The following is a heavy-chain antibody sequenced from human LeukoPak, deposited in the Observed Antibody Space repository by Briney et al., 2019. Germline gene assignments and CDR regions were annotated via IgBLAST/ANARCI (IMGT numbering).Heavy chain of an antibody. CDR2: IRYDGNNK. CDR3: AKVRYCSGVNCYPDDN. D-gene: IGHD2-15*01. J-gene: IGHJ4*02. Sequence: GSLRLSCAASGFTFSDYSMHWVRPAPGKGLNWVAFIRYDGNNKYYADSVKGRFTISRDNSKNMLYLEMNSLSTEDTAVYYCAKVRYCSGVNCYPDDNWGQGTLVTVSS. CDR1: GFTFSDYS. V-gene: IGHV3-30*02.